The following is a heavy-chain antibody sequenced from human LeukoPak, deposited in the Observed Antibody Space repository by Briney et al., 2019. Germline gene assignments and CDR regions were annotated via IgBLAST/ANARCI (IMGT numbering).Heavy chain of an antibody. CDR3: ASGGSGSYYTVDY. D-gene: IGHD3-22*01. CDR1: GYTFTSYY. J-gene: IGHJ4*02. V-gene: IGHV1-46*01. Sequence: GASVKVSCKASGYTFTSYYMHWVRQAPGQGLEWMGIINPSGGSTSYAQKFQGRVTITADESTSTAYMELSSLRSEVTAVYYCASGGSGSYYTVDYWGQGTLVTVSS. CDR2: INPSGGST.